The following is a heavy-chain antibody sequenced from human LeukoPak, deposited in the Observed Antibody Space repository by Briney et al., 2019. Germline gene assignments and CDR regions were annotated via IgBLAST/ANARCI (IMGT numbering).Heavy chain of an antibody. CDR3: ARGVSPKGMGGRRFDY. V-gene: IGHV4-34*01. CDR2: TNHSGST. CDR1: GGSFSGYY. D-gene: IGHD1-26*01. J-gene: IGHJ4*02. Sequence: SETLSLTCAVYGGSFSGYYWSWIRQPPGKGLEWIGETNHSGSTNYNPSLKSRVTISVGTSKNQFSLKLSSVTAADTAVYYCARGVSPKGMGGRRFDYWGQGTLVTVSS.